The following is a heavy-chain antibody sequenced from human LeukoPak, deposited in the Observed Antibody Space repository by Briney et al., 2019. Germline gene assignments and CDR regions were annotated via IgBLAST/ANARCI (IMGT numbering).Heavy chain of an antibody. J-gene: IGHJ5*02. V-gene: IGHV4-30-2*01. CDR1: GGSISSGGYY. D-gene: IGHD6-13*01. CDR2: IYHSGST. CDR3: ARDTLRIAAAGYEWFDP. Sequence: SQTLSLTCTVSGGSISSGGYYWSWIRQPPGKGLEWIGYIYHSGSTYYNPSLKSRVTISVDTSKNQFSLKLSSVTAADTAVYYCARDTLRIAAAGYEWFDPWGQGTLVTVSS.